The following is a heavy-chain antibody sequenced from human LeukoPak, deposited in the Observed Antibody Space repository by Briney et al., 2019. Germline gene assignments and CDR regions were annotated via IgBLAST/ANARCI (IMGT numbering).Heavy chain of an antibody. CDR3: AHTDYYDSSGYYN. Sequence: SGGSLRLSCAASGFTFDDYAMHWVRQAPGKGLEWVSGISWNSGSIGYADSMKGRFTISRDNAKNSLYLQMNSLRAEDTAVYYCAHTDYYDSSGYYNWGQGTLVTVSS. D-gene: IGHD3-22*01. CDR2: ISWNSGSI. V-gene: IGHV3-9*01. CDR1: GFTFDDYA. J-gene: IGHJ4*02.